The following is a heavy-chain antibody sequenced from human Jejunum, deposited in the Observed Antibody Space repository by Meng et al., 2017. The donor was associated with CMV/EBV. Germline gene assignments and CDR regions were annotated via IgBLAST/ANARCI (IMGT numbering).Heavy chain of an antibody. CDR2: INPTGGTT. Sequence: KASGYTLTTYHMHWLRQAPGQGLEWMGIINPTGGTTRYAQKFQGRVTMTRDTSTSTVYLELSSLRSDDTAVYYCARVLVAGRAEYHYWGQGTLVTVSS. V-gene: IGHV1-46*01. J-gene: IGHJ4*02. D-gene: IGHD6-19*01. CDR1: GYTLTTYH. CDR3: ARVLVAGRAEYHY.